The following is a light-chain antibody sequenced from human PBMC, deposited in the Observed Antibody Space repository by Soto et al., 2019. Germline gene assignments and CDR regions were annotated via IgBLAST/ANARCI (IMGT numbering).Light chain of an antibody. V-gene: IGKV1-39*01. CDR3: QQTYSIPLT. CDR1: QSIRRY. CDR2: AAS. J-gene: IGKJ4*01. Sequence: DIQMTQSPSSLSASLGDRVTIACRARQSIRRYLNWYQHKPGKAPHLLIYAASSLKPGVPSRFSGSGSGTDFTLTISSLQPEDFATYYCQQTYSIPLTFGGGTKVEI.